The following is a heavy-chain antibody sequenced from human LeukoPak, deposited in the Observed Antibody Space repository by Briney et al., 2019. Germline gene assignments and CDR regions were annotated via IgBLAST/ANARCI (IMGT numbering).Heavy chain of an antibody. CDR1: EFSVGSNY. J-gene: IGHJ5*02. CDR2: IYSGGST. Sequence: GGSLRLSCAASEFSVGSNYMTWVRQAPGKGLEWVSLIYSGGSTYYADSVKGRFTISRDNAKNSLYLQMNSLRAEDTAVYYCAKVLGSSWGNWFDPWGQGTLVTVSS. V-gene: IGHV3-66*01. CDR3: AKVLGSSWGNWFDP. D-gene: IGHD6-13*01.